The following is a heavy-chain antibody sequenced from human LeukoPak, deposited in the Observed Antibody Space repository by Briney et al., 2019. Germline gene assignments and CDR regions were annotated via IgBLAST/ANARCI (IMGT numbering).Heavy chain of an antibody. CDR3: ARGDSSSYEVYLDY. J-gene: IGHJ4*02. V-gene: IGHV3-33*01. D-gene: IGHD6-13*01. CDR1: GFTFSSYG. Sequence: GGSLRLSCAASGFTFSSYGMHWVRQAPGKGLEWVAVIWYDGTNKYYADSVKGRFTISRDNSKNTLYLQMNSLRAEDTAVYYCARGDSSSYEVYLDYWGQGTLVTVSS. CDR2: IWYDGTNK.